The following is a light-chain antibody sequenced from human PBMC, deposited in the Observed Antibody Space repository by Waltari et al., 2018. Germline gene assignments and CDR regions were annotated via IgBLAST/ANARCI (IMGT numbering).Light chain of an antibody. Sequence: QSVLTQPPSASGTPGQRVTISCSGSSSNIGSNTVSWYQQLPGTVPKLLIHINDRRPSGVPDRFSGSKSGTSASLAISGLQSEDEADYYCATWEDSLNGPVFGGGTKLTVL. CDR1: SSNIGSNT. CDR2: IND. CDR3: ATWEDSLNGPV. V-gene: IGLV1-44*01. J-gene: IGLJ3*02.